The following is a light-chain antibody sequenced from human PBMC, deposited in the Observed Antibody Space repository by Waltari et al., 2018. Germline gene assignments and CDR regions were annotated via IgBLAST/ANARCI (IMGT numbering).Light chain of an antibody. CDR3: QQSYSTPLT. CDR2: AAS. CDR1: QSMSSY. J-gene: IGKJ4*01. V-gene: IGKV1-39*01. Sequence: DIQMTQSPSSLSASVGDRVTIPCRASQSMSSYLNWYQQKPGKAPKLLIYAASSLQSGVPSRFSGSGSGTDFTLTISSLQPEDSATYYCQQSYSTPLTFGGGTKVEIK.